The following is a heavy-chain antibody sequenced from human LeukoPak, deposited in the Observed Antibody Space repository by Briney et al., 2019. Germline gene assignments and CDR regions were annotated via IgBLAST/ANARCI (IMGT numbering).Heavy chain of an antibody. V-gene: IGHV1-18*01. CDR3: ARDRAVVVPAAIGY. Sequence: ASVKVSCKASGYTFTSYGISWVRQAPGQGLEWMGWISAYNGNTNYAQKLQGRVTMTTDTPTSTAYMELRSLRSDDTAVYYCARDRAVVVPAAIGYWGQGTLVTVSS. CDR1: GYTFTSYG. D-gene: IGHD2-2*01. J-gene: IGHJ4*02. CDR2: ISAYNGNT.